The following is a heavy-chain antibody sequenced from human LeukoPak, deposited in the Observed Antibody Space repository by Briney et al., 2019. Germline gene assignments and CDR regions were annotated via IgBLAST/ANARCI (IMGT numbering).Heavy chain of an antibody. CDR3: ATRSYYYGLDV. J-gene: IGHJ6*02. CDR1: GFTSSSYA. CDR2: ISGSGSYT. V-gene: IGHV3-23*01. Sequence: QPGGSLRLSCAASGFTSSSYAMSWVRQAPGKGLEWVSSISGSGSYTYYADSVKGRFTISRDNSKNTVYLQMDSLRAEDTAVYYCATRSYYYGLDVWGQGTTVTVSS.